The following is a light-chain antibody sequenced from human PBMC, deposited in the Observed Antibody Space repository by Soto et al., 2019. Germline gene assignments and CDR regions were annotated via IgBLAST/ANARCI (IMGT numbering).Light chain of an antibody. J-gene: IGLJ2*01. CDR3: ASWDDSLIGLVV. V-gene: IGLV1-47*02. Sequence: QSVLTQPPSASGTPGQRVFISCSGSSSNIGGTNYAYWYQQLPGAAPKLLMHSNNLRPSGVPERISGSKSGTSASLAISGLRSEDEAVYYCASWDDSLIGLVVFGGGTQLTVL. CDR1: SSNIGGTNY. CDR2: SNN.